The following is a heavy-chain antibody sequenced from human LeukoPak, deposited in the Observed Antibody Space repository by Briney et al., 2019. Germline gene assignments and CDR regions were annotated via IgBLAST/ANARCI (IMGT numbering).Heavy chain of an antibody. CDR1: GFTFSSHG. CDR3: ARRGSGGRGLILHNDY. D-gene: IGHD3-10*01. Sequence: GGTLRLSCAASGFTFSSHGMSWVRQAPMKGLEWVSAITSSGGTTYYADSVRGRFTISRDNSENTLYLQMNSLRADDTALYYCARRGSGGRGLILHNDYWGQGTLVTVSS. J-gene: IGHJ4*02. V-gene: IGHV3-23*01. CDR2: ITSSGGTT.